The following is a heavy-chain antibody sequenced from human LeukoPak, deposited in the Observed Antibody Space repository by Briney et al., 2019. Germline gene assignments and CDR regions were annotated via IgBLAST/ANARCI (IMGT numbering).Heavy chain of an antibody. CDR2: INPNSGGT. J-gene: IGHJ4*02. CDR1: GYTFTEHG. CDR3: ARSNYGSGSYSVY. Sequence: ASVKVSCKASGYTFTEHGIGWVRQAPGQGLEWMGRINPNSGGTNYAQKFQGRVTMTRDTSISTAYMELSRLRSDDTAVYYCARSNYGSGSYSVYWGQGTLVTVSS. V-gene: IGHV1-2*06. D-gene: IGHD3-10*01.